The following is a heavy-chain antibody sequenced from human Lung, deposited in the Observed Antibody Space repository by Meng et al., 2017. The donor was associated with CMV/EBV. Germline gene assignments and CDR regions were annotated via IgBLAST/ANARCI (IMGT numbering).Heavy chain of an antibody. CDR2: IPHRGSS. J-gene: IGHJ1*01. Sequence: QGQLRESGPALVKPSETLSLTWAVSGDSITNHNWWAWVRQPPGKGLEWIGEIPHRGSSAYNPSLKSRVSMSIDKSKNQFSLKLTSVTAADTAVYHCLRRSGGSVWSQGTLVTVSS. CDR1: GDSITNHNW. CDR3: LRRSGGSV. D-gene: IGHD3-10*01. V-gene: IGHV4-4*02.